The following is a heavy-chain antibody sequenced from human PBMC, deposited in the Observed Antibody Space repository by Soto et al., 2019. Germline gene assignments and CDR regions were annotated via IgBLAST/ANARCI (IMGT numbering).Heavy chain of an antibody. CDR2: IYYSGST. CDR1: GGSISSSSYY. Sequence: TSETLSLTCTVSGGSISSSSYYWGWIRQPPGKGLEWIGSIYYSGSTYYKPSLKSQVTISVDTSKNQISLKLSSVTAADTAVYYCSRRAPHYDFWSGYYSAYMDVWGKGTTVTVSS. CDR3: SRRAPHYDFWSGYYSAYMDV. J-gene: IGHJ6*03. D-gene: IGHD3-3*01. V-gene: IGHV4-39*01.